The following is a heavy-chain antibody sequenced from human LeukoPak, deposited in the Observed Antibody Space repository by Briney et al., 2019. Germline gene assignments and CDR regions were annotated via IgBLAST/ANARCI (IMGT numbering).Heavy chain of an antibody. Sequence: GASVKVSCKASGYTFTGYYMHWVRQAPGQGLEWMGWINPNSGGTNYAQKLQGRVTMTRDTSISTAYMELSRLRSDDTAVYYCAGVLLWFGELDWRAFDIWGQGTMVTVSS. V-gene: IGHV1-2*02. CDR3: AGVLLWFGELDWRAFDI. CDR2: INPNSGGT. D-gene: IGHD3-10*01. CDR1: GYTFTGYY. J-gene: IGHJ3*02.